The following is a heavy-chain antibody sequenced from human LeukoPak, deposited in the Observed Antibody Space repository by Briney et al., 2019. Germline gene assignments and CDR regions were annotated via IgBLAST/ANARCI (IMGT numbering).Heavy chain of an antibody. Sequence: GGSLRLSCAAWGFTFRSYSMKWVREARGKGGEGVSSISRRSSYIYYADSVKGRFTISRDNAKNSLYLQMNSLRAEDTAVYYCARTYDFRRGPPADA. D-gene: IGHD3/OR15-3a*01. CDR1: GFTFRSYS. J-gene: IGHJ3*01. V-gene: IGHV3-21*01. CDR2: ISRRSSYI. CDR3: ARTYDFRRGPPADA.